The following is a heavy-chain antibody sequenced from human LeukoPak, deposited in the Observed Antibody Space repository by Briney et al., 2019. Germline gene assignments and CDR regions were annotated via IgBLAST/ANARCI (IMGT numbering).Heavy chain of an antibody. CDR1: GFTFSSYA. J-gene: IGHJ4*02. CDR3: ASPPSDYYGSGNYFFDY. Sequence: GGSLRLSCAASGFTFSSYAMHWVRQAPGKGLEWVAVISYDGSNKYYADSVKGRFTISRDNSKNTLYLQMNSLRAEDTAVYYCASPPSDYYGSGNYFFDYWGQGTLVTVSS. V-gene: IGHV3-30*04. D-gene: IGHD3-10*01. CDR2: ISYDGSNK.